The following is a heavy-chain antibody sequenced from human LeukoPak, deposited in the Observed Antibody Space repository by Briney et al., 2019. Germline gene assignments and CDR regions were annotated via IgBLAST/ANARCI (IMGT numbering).Heavy chain of an antibody. Sequence: GGSLRLSCPASGFTFSSYEMNWVRQAPGKGLEWVSYISGSGTTIYYPDSVKGRFTISRDNAKNSLYLQMNSLRAEDTAVYYCARRKGGSSRHFDYWGQGTLVTVSS. CDR1: GFTFSSYE. D-gene: IGHD1-26*01. CDR2: ISGSGTTI. CDR3: ARRKGGSSRHFDY. V-gene: IGHV3-48*03. J-gene: IGHJ4*02.